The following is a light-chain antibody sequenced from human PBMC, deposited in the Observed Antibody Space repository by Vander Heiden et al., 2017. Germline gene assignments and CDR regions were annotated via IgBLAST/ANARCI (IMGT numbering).Light chain of an antibody. CDR1: ALPKQY. Sequence: SYELTPPPSVSLSPRQTARITCSGDALPKQYAFWYQQKPGQAPVLVRYKDSERSSGIPDRFSGSSSGTTVTLTISGVQAEDEADYYCQSADSSGADVVFGGGTKLTVL. V-gene: IGLV3-25*03. J-gene: IGLJ3*02. CDR2: KDS. CDR3: QSADSSGADVV.